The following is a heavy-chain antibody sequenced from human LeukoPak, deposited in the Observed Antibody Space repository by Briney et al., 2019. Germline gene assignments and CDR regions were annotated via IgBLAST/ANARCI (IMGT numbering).Heavy chain of an antibody. Sequence: ASVKVSCKASGYTFTGYYMHWVRQAPGQGLEWMGWINPNSGGTNYAQKFQGRVTMTRDTSISTAYMELSRLRSDDTAVYYCARDPRTIFGVVIPGTYGMDVWGQGTTVTVSS. CDR1: GYTFTGYY. D-gene: IGHD3-3*01. CDR3: ARDPRTIFGVVIPGTYGMDV. J-gene: IGHJ6*02. CDR2: INPNSGGT. V-gene: IGHV1-2*02.